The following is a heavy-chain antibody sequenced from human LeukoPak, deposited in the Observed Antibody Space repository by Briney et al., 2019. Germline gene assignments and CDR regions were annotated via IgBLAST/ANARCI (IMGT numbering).Heavy chain of an antibody. Sequence: PGGSLRLSCAASGFTFSSYSMNWVRQAPGKGLEWVSSISSSSSYIYYADSVKGRFTISRDNAKNSLYLQTNSLRAEDTAVYYCARDGYYDSSGYGSNDAFDIWGQGTMVTVSS. CDR2: ISSSSSYI. J-gene: IGHJ3*02. CDR3: ARDGYYDSSGYGSNDAFDI. V-gene: IGHV3-21*01. D-gene: IGHD3-22*01. CDR1: GFTFSSYS.